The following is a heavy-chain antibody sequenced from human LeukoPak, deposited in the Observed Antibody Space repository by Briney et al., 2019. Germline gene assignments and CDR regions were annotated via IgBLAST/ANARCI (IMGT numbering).Heavy chain of an antibody. V-gene: IGHV3-7*01. Sequence: QPGGSLRLSCAASGFTFSSYWMSWVRQAPGKGLEWVANIKQDGSEKYYVDSVKGRFTISRDNAKNSLYLQMNSLRAEDTAVYYYARDRWGSTSCYCDYWGQGTLVTVSS. J-gene: IGHJ4*02. D-gene: IGHD2-2*01. CDR2: IKQDGSEK. CDR1: GFTFSSYW. CDR3: ARDRWGSTSCYCDY.